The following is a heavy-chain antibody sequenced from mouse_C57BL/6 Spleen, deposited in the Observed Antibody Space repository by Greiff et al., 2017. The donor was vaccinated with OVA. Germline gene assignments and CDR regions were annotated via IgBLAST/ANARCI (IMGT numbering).Heavy chain of an antibody. V-gene: IGHV14-3*01. CDR3: ARDEGVVAKREFDY. D-gene: IGHD1-1*01. J-gene: IGHJ2*01. CDR1: GFNIKNTY. CDR2: IDPANGNT. Sequence: EVKLQESVAELVRPGASVKLSCTASGFNIKNTYMHWVKQRPEQGLEWIGRIDPANGNTKYAPKFQGKATITADTSSNTAYLQLSSLTSEDTAIYYCARDEGVVAKREFDYWGQGTTLTVSS.